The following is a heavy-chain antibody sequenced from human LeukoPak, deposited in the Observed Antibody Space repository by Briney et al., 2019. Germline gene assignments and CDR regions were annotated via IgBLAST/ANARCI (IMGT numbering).Heavy chain of an antibody. Sequence: GGSLRLSCTASGFTFNNYAMTWVRQAPGKGLEWVSAITGSGAYTNYADSVKGRFTISRDNSKNTIYLQMNSLRDEDTAVYYCARGGYSSSSYFYYYMDVWGKGTTVTVSS. CDR2: ITGSGAYT. V-gene: IGHV3-23*01. D-gene: IGHD6-6*01. CDR1: GFTFNNYA. CDR3: ARGGYSSSSYFYYYMDV. J-gene: IGHJ6*03.